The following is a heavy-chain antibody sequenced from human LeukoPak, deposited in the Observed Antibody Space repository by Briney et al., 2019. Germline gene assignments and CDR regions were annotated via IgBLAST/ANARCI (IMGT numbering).Heavy chain of an antibody. CDR1: GFTFSSYW. CDR3: AIIPRAAAGPSARSPFHY. J-gene: IGHJ4*02. V-gene: IGHV3-7*01. CDR2: IKQDGSDK. D-gene: IGHD6-13*01. Sequence: TGGSLRLSCAASGFTFSSYWMNWVRQAPGKGLEWVANIKQDGSDKYYVDSVKGRFTISRDNAKNSLYLQMNSLRAEDTAVYYCAIIPRAAAGPSARSPFHYWGQGTLVTVSS.